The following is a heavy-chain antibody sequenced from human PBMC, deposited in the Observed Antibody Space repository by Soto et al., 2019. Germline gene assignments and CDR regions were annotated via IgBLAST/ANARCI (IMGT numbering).Heavy chain of an antibody. CDR3: ARARYYDMLSCYYNQVAMDV. CDR1: GITFNSYS. Sequence: GGSLRLSCAASGITFNSYSMNWVRQAPGKGLEWVSSISSVSTYIYYADSVKGRFTISRDNAKNSLYLQMNSLRAEDTAVYYCARARYYDMLSCYYNQVAMDVWGQGTTVTVSS. J-gene: IGHJ6*02. V-gene: IGHV3-21*01. D-gene: IGHD3-9*01. CDR2: ISSVSTYI.